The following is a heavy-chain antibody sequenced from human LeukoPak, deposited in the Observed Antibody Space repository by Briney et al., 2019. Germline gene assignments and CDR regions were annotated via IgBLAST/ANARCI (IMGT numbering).Heavy chain of an antibody. CDR2: IRSKPNNYAT. D-gene: IGHD5-24*01. J-gene: IGHJ4*02. CDR3: ARGRWLQGPFDY. Sequence: GGSLRLSCAASGFTFSGAAIHWVRQASGKGLEWVGRIRSKPNNYATAYGASVKGRFTISRDNSKNTLYLQMNSLRAEDTAVYYCARGRWLQGPFDYWGQGTLVTVSS. CDR1: GFTFSGAA. V-gene: IGHV3-73*01.